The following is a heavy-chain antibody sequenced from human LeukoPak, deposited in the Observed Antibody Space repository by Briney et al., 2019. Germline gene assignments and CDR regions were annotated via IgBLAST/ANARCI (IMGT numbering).Heavy chain of an antibody. D-gene: IGHD1-14*01. V-gene: IGHV3-30*03. J-gene: IGHJ6*03. Sequence: GGSLRLSCAASGFIFSSYGMSWVRQAPGKGLEWVAVISYGGNNKYYADSVRGRFTISRDSAKNSLYLQMNSLRAEDTAVYYCARVGPWVNPDYYYYYMDVWGKGTTVTVSS. CDR2: ISYGGNNK. CDR3: ARVGPWVNPDYYYYYMDV. CDR1: GFIFSSYG.